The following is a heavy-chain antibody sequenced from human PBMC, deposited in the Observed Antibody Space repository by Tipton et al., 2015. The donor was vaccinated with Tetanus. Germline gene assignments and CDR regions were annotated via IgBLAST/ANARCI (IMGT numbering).Heavy chain of an antibody. CDR1: GFPFSRPF. D-gene: IGHD3-10*01. V-gene: IGHV1-46*01. CDR2: INPSGGGT. J-gene: IGHJ2*01. CDR3: ARGKDYTGSGSYWYFDL. Sequence: QLVQSGAAVKKPGASVKLSCATSGFPFSRPFIHWVRQAPGHGLEWMGLINPSGGGTTYAQKFRDRVTITRDTATSTVYMELSSLTSQDTAVYYCARGKDYTGSGSYWYFDLWGRGTLVTVSS.